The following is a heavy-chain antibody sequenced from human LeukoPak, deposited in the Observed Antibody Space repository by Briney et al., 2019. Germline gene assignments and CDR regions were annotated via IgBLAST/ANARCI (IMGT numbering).Heavy chain of an antibody. J-gene: IGHJ4*01. Sequence: PSETLSLTCTVSGVSVSSGSYFWTWIRQSPGKRLEYVGYIYDSGRTNYNPSLKSRVTISKDTSKNQFSLKLSSVTAADTAVYYCARDRLGGYSYVYWGQGSLVTVSS. CDR3: ARDRLGGYSYVY. CDR1: GVSVSSGSYF. D-gene: IGHD5-12*01. CDR2: IYDSGRT. V-gene: IGHV4-61*01.